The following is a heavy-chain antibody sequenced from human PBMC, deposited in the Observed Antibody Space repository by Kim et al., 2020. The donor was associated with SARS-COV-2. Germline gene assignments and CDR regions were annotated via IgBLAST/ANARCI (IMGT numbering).Heavy chain of an antibody. CDR2: IYSGGST. CDR3: ARDKKLDAGMDV. CDR1: GFTVSSNY. V-gene: IGHV3-53*01. J-gene: IGHJ6*02. D-gene: IGHD1-1*01. Sequence: GGSLRLSCAASGFTVSSNYMSWVRQAPGKGLEWVSVIYSGGSTYYADSVKGRFTISRDNSKNTLYLQMNSLRAEDTAVYYCARDKKLDAGMDVWGQGTTVTVSS.